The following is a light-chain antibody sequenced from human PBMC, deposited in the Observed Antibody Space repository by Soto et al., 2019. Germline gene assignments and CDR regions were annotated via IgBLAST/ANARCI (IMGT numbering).Light chain of an antibody. CDR1: QSISNW. CDR3: QQYDSYSLT. CDR2: QAS. V-gene: IGKV1-5*03. Sequence: DIQMTQSPSTLSASVGDRVTISCRASQSISNWLAWYQQKPGKAPKXLIYQASSLDSEVPSRFSGSGSGTELTITISSLQPDDFATYFCQQYDSYSLTFGGGTKVDIK. J-gene: IGKJ4*01.